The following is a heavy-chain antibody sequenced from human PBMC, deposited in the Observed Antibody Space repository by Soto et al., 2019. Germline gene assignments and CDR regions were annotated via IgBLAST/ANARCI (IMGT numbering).Heavy chain of an antibody. D-gene: IGHD4-17*01. Sequence: QVQLVESGGGVVQPGRSLRLSCAASGFTFSSYGMHWVRQAPGKGLEWVAVISYDGSNKYYADSVKGRFTISRDNSKNTLDLQMNSLRAEDTAVYYCAKTRPSMTSVTTIPDYWGQGTLVTVSS. J-gene: IGHJ4*02. CDR3: AKTRPSMTSVTTIPDY. V-gene: IGHV3-30*18. CDR2: ISYDGSNK. CDR1: GFTFSSYG.